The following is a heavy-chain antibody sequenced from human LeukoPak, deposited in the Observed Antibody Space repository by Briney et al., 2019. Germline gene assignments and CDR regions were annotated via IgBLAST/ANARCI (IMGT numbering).Heavy chain of an antibody. CDR2: VSHDGSKK. V-gene: IGHV3-30*04. J-gene: IGHJ4*02. CDR3: ARDLLVGTGGDY. CDR1: GFTFSNFP. Sequence: QPGGSLRLSCAPSGFTFSNFPMQWVRQAPGEGLEWEAGVSHDGSKKYYADSVQGRFTIARDNSKNTLYLQVSSLRPDDTAVYYCARDLLVGTGGDYWGEGTLVTVSS. D-gene: IGHD1/OR15-1a*01.